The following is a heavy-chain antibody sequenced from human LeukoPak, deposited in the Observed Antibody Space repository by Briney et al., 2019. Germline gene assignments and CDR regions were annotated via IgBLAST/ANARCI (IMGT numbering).Heavy chain of an antibody. Sequence: GGSLRLSCAASGFTFSSYAMSWVRQAPGKGLEWVANINKDGSDKYYVDCVKGRFTISRDNAKNSLYLQMNSLRAEDTAVYYCARDIVAPGISFDYWGQGALVTVSS. D-gene: IGHD6-13*01. CDR1: GFTFSSYA. V-gene: IGHV3-7*01. CDR2: INKDGSDK. J-gene: IGHJ4*02. CDR3: ARDIVAPGISFDY.